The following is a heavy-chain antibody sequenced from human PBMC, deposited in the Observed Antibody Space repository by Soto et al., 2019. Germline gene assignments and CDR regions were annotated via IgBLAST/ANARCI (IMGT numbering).Heavy chain of an antibody. CDR2: TRNKARSFTT. CDR3: ARVSLAAYHFDY. D-gene: IGHD1-1*01. V-gene: IGHV3-72*01. Sequence: GGSLRLSCKGSGFTLSDHYMDWVRQAPGKGLEWVAHTRNKARSFTTEYAASVRGRFTISRDESSSSLYLQMNSLTTEDTAVYHCARVSLAAYHFDYWGLGTLVTVSS. CDR1: GFTLSDHY. J-gene: IGHJ4*02.